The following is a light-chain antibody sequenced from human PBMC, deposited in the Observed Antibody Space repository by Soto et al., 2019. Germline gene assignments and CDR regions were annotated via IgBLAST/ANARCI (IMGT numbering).Light chain of an antibody. CDR3: QQYDNLLLT. CDR1: QDISNY. CDR2: DAS. J-gene: IGKJ3*01. Sequence: IQMTQSPSSLSASLGDRVNITCQASQDISNYLNWYQQKPGKAPKLLIYDASNLETGVPSRFSGSGSGTDFTFTISSLQPEDIATYYCQQYDNLLLTFGPGTKVDI. V-gene: IGKV1-33*01.